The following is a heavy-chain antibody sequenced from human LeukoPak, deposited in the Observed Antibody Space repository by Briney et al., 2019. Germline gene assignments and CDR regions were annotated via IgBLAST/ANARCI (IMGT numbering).Heavy chain of an antibody. J-gene: IGHJ4*02. V-gene: IGHV4-59*08. CDR2: ICNSGST. CDR1: GGSISSYY. CDR3: ASNYYGSGSLDY. Sequence: SETLSLTCTVSGGSISSYYWSWIRQPPGKGLEWIGYICNSGSTNYNPSLKSRVTISVDTSKNQFSLKLSSVTAADTAVYYCASNYYGSGSLDYWGQGNLVTVSS. D-gene: IGHD3-10*01.